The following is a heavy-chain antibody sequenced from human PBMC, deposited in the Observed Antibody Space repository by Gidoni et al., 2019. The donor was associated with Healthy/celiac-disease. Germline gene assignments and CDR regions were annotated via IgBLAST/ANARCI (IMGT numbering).Heavy chain of an antibody. CDR1: GFTFSSYA. V-gene: IGHV3-23*01. Sequence: RLSCAASGFTFSSYAMSWVRQAPGKGLEWVSAISGSGGSTYYADSVKGRFTIFRDNSKNTLYLQMNSLRAEDTAVYYCANIGIAAAGFFDYWGQGTLVTVSS. J-gene: IGHJ4*02. CDR2: ISGSGGST. D-gene: IGHD6-13*01. CDR3: ANIGIAAAGFFDY.